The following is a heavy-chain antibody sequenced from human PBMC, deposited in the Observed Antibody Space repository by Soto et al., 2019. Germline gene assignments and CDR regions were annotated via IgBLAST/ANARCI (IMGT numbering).Heavy chain of an antibody. J-gene: IGHJ4*02. Sequence: QVQLQESGPGLVKPSGTLSLTCAVSGGSISSSNWWSWVRQPPGKGLEWIGEIYHSGSTNYNPSRKSXXTXSXXKSKNQFSLKLSSVTAADTAVYYCARATGMAPFDYWGQGTLVTVSS. CDR1: GGSISSSNW. CDR2: IYHSGST. D-gene: IGHD5-18*01. CDR3: ARATGMAPFDY. V-gene: IGHV4-4*02.